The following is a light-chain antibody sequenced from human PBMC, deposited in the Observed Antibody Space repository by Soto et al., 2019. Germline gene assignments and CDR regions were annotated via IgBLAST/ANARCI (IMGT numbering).Light chain of an antibody. V-gene: IGKV3-15*01. CDR3: EQYNNWPPYT. CDR2: GAS. CDR1: QSVSSN. J-gene: IGKJ2*01. Sequence: EIVMTQSPATLSVSPGERVTLSCRASQSVSSNLAWYQQKPGQAPRLLIYGASTRATGIPARFSGSGSGTEFTLANSSLQSEDFAVYYCEQYNNWPPYTFGQGTKLELK.